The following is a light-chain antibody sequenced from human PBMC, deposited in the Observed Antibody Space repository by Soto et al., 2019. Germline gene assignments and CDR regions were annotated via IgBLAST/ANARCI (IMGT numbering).Light chain of an antibody. CDR3: QQYNSYSPWT. J-gene: IGKJ1*01. CDR2: DAS. Sequence: DIQMTQSPSTLSASVGDRVTITCRASQSIGSWLAWYQQKPGKAPKLLIYDASTLESGVPSRFSGSGSGTEFTLTLSSLQPDDFATYYCQQYNSYSPWTFGQGTKVEI. V-gene: IGKV1-5*01. CDR1: QSIGSW.